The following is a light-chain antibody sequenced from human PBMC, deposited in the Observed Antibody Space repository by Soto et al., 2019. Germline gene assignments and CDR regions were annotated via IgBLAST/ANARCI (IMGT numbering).Light chain of an antibody. V-gene: IGLV3-9*01. Sequence: SYELTQPLSVSVALGQTARITCGENNIGGKNVHWYQQKPGQAPVLVLYRDINRPSGIPERFSGSNSGITATLTISSAQAGDEADYYCQVWDSSTLWVFGGGTKLTVL. CDR1: NIGGKN. J-gene: IGLJ3*02. CDR2: RDI. CDR3: QVWDSSTLWV.